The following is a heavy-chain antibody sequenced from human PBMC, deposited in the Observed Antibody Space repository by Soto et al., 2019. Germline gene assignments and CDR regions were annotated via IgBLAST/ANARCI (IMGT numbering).Heavy chain of an antibody. CDR2: ITYDGRNK. CDR1: GFTFSNFG. CDR3: ATDFGRIVGAS. D-gene: IGHD1-26*01. V-gene: IGHV3-30*03. J-gene: IGHJ5*02. Sequence: PGGSLRLSCVASGFTFSNFGVHWVRQAPGKGLEWVAVITYDGRNKYYVDSVKGRFTISRDNSKNTLYLQMKSLRAEDTGVYYCATDFGRIVGASWGQGTLVTVSS.